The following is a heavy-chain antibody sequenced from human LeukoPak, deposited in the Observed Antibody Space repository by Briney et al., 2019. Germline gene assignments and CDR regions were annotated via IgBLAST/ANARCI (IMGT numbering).Heavy chain of an antibody. D-gene: IGHD2-15*01. V-gene: IGHV1-69*01. Sequence: ASVKVSCKASGGTFSSYDISWVRQAPGEGLEWMGGIIPIFGTANYAQKFQGRVTIIADEFMSTAYMELSSLRSEDTAVYYCARECSGCGLNFDYWGQGTLVTVSS. CDR3: ARECSGCGLNFDY. J-gene: IGHJ4*02. CDR1: GGTFSSYD. CDR2: IIPIFGTA.